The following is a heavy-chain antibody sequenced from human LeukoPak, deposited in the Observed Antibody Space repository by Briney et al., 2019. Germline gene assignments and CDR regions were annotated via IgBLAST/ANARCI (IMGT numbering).Heavy chain of an antibody. Sequence: GGSLRLSCTASGFTFSSHAMSWVRQAPGKGLDWFSAISGSGDSTYHADSVKGRFNISRDNSKNTLYLQMNSLRAEDTAVYYCAKGRYCSSTGYHYFFDNWGQGTLVTVSS. V-gene: IGHV3-23*01. J-gene: IGHJ4*02. D-gene: IGHD2-2*01. CDR2: ISGSGDST. CDR3: AKGRYCSSTGYHYFFDN. CDR1: GFTFSSHA.